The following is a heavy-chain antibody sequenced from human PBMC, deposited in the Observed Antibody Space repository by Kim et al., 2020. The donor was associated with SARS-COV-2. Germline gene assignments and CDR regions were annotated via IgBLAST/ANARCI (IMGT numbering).Heavy chain of an antibody. J-gene: IGHJ6*02. V-gene: IGHV3-43*01. D-gene: IGHD6-13*01. Sequence: GGSLRLSCAASGFTFDDYTMHWVRQAPGKGLEWVSLISWDGGSTYYADSVKGRFTISRDNSKNSLYLQMNSLRTEDTALYYCAKARADYYYYGMDVWGQGTTVTVSS. CDR1: GFTFDDYT. CDR3: AKARADYYYYGMDV. CDR2: ISWDGGST.